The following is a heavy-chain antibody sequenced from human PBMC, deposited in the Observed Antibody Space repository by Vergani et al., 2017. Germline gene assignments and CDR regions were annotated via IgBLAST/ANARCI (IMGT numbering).Heavy chain of an antibody. D-gene: IGHD6-19*01. CDR3: AKGMRMDGTAERQYYYYGMDV. CDR1: GFTFSSYG. CDR2: IWYDGSNK. Sequence: QVQLVESGGGVVQPGRSLRLSCAASGFTFSSYGMHWVRQAPGKGLEWVAVIWYDGSNKYYADSVKGRFNISRDNSKNTLYLQMDSLRAEDTAVYYCAKGMRMDGTAERQYYYYGMDVGGQGTTVTVSS. V-gene: IGHV3-33*06. J-gene: IGHJ6*02.